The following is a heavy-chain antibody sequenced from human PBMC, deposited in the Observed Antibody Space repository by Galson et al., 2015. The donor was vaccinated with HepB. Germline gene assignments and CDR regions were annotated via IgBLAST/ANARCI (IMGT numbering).Heavy chain of an antibody. Sequence: SVKVSCKASGGTFSSYTISWVRQAPGQGLEWMGRIIPILGIANYAQKFQGRVTMTTDTSTSTAYMELRSLRSDDTAVYYCARDPPPPGRRLDYWGQGTLVTVSS. CDR3: ARDPPPPGRRLDY. CDR2: IIPILGIA. J-gene: IGHJ4*02. V-gene: IGHV1-69*04. CDR1: GGTFSSYT.